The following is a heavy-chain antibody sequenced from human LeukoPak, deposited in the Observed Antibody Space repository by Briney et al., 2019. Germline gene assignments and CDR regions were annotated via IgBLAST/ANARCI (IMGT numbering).Heavy chain of an antibody. CDR1: GFAFSSYA. CDR3: ARDASYEMATFYFDY. CDR2: ISSSSSYI. V-gene: IGHV3-21*01. J-gene: IGHJ4*02. Sequence: GGSLRLSCAASGFAFSSYAMSWVRQAPGKGLEWVSSISSSSSYIYYADSVKGRFTISRDNAKNSLYLQMNSLRAEDTAVYYCARDASYEMATFYFDYWGQGTLVTVSS. D-gene: IGHD5-24*01.